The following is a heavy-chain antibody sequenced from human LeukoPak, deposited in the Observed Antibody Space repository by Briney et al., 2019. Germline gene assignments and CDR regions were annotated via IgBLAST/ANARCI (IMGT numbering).Heavy chain of an antibody. CDR1: GGSISNGAYY. J-gene: IGHJ4*02. D-gene: IGHD1-26*01. Sequence: SETLSLTCAVSGGSISNGAYYWSWIRQHPGKGLEWIGYVYYTGNSYYNPSLKSRVTMSVDRSTDQFSLNLSSLTAADTAVYYCARASGANGYLFDYWGQGTLVTVSS. V-gene: IGHV4-31*11. CDR3: ARASGANGYLFDY. CDR2: VYYTGNS.